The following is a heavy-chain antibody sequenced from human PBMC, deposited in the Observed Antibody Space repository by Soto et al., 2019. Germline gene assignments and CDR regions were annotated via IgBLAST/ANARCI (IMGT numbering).Heavy chain of an antibody. CDR2: ISWNSGSI. CDR1: GFTFDDYA. J-gene: IGHJ6*02. D-gene: IGHD3-16*01. V-gene: IGHV3-9*01. CDR3: AKDRIPTFGELEGGMDV. Sequence: GGSLRLSCAASGFTFDDYAMHWVRQAPGKGLEWVSGISWNSGSIGYADSVKGRFTISRDNAKNSLYLQMNSLRAEDTALYYCAKDRIPTFGELEGGMDVWGQGTTVTVSS.